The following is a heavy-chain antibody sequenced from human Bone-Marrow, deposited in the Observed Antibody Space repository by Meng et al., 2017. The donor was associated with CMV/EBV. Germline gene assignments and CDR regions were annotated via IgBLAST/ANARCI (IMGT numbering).Heavy chain of an antibody. V-gene: IGHV1-2*02. CDR2: INPNSGGT. CDR3: AISLGATRDY. D-gene: IGHD1-26*01. Sequence: ASVKVSCKASGYTFTGYYMHWVRQAPGQGLEWMGWINPNSGGTNYAQKFQGRVTITADKSTSTAYMELSSLRSEDTAVYYCAISLGATRDYWGQGTLVTVSS. J-gene: IGHJ4*02. CDR1: GYTFTGYY.